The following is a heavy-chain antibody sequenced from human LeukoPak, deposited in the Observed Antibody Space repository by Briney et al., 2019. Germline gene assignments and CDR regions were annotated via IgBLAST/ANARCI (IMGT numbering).Heavy chain of an antibody. J-gene: IGHJ4*02. Sequence: KTSETLSLTCTVSGGSISSYYWSWIRQPPGKGLEWIGYIYYSGSTNYNPSLKSRVTISVDTSKNQFSLKLSSVTAADTAMYYCARVSGYDWESFYDYWGQGSLVTVSS. CDR3: ARVSGYDWESFYDY. CDR2: IYYSGST. V-gene: IGHV4-59*01. D-gene: IGHD5-12*01. CDR1: GGSISSYY.